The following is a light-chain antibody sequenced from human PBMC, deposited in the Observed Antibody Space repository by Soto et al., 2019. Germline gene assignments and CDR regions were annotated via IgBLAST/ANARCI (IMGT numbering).Light chain of an antibody. V-gene: IGKV3-15*01. CDR3: QLYNNLLRT. CDR2: GAS. CDR1: QSVSSN. J-gene: IGKJ4*01. Sequence: MTNSPFTVSVSPVVGASLFCRASQSVSSNLVWYQHSPGQAPRLLIYGASTRATYIPARFSGSGSGTEFTLTISRLQSEDYTVYYCQLYNNLLRTFGVGTKVDNK.